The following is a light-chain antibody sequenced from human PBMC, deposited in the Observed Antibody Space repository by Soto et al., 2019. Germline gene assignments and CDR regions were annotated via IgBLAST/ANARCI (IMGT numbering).Light chain of an antibody. Sequence: EVVMTQSPTTLSVSPGERATLSCRASQSVNSNLAWYQQKPGQAPRLLIYGAPTRATGIPARFSGSGSGTDFTLTISSLEPEDFAVYYCQQRSNWPPLTFGGGTKVDIK. CDR2: GAP. CDR1: QSVNSN. J-gene: IGKJ4*01. V-gene: IGKV3-15*01. CDR3: QQRSNWPPLT.